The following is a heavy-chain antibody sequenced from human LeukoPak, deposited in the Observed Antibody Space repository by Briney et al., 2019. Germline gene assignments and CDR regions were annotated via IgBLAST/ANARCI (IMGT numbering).Heavy chain of an antibody. CDR2: INEDGSDI. CDR1: GFTFNHYW. J-gene: IGHJ4*02. CDR3: VSWAGKYYETSEYSLAPSNC. V-gene: IGHV3-7*01. Sequence: GGPLRLSCAASGFTFNHYWMSWIRQAPGKGLKWSAHINEDGSDIYYVDSVKGRFTISRDNAKNSLYLQMNSLRAEDTPVYYCVSWAGKYYETSEYSLAPSNCWGQGTLVTVSS. D-gene: IGHD3-22*01.